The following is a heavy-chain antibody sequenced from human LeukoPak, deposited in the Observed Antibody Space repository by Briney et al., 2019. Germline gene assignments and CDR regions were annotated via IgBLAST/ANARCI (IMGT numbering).Heavy chain of an antibody. V-gene: IGHV3-30*02. D-gene: IGHD3-9*01. CDR3: AKDAPYYDISYYYYYYMDV. Sequence: PGGSLRLSCAASGFTFSSYGMHWVRQAPGKGLEWVAFIRYDGSNKYYADPVKGRFTISRDNSKNTLYLQMNSLRAEDTAVYYCAKDAPYYDISYYYYYYMDVWGKGTTVTISS. CDR1: GFTFSSYG. J-gene: IGHJ6*03. CDR2: IRYDGSNK.